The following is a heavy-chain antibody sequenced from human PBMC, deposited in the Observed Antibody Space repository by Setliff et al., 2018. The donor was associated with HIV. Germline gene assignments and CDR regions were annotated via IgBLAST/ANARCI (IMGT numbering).Heavy chain of an antibody. D-gene: IGHD6-19*01. CDR3: ARRNSGWYDAFDI. Sequence: SETLSLTCDVSGFSISSRYYWGWIRQSPGKGLEWIGNIYHTGSSYYNPSLKSRVTISVDTSKNQFPLKLSSVTAADTAVYHCARRNSGWYDAFDIWGQGTMVTVSS. CDR2: IYHTGSS. CDR1: GFSISSRYY. V-gene: IGHV4-38-2*01. J-gene: IGHJ3*02.